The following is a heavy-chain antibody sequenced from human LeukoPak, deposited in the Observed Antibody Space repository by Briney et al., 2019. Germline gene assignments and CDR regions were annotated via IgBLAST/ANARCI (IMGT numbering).Heavy chain of an antibody. Sequence: PGGSLRLSCAASGFTVSSYSMHWVRQAPGKGLDFVSAISANGRSTYYAGSVKGRFTISRDNSKNTLYLQMGSLRAEDLAVYYCARVGLGSGFDYWGQGTLVTVSS. CDR2: ISANGRST. D-gene: IGHD1-26*01. CDR3: ARVGLGSGFDY. V-gene: IGHV3-64*02. J-gene: IGHJ4*02. CDR1: GFTVSSYS.